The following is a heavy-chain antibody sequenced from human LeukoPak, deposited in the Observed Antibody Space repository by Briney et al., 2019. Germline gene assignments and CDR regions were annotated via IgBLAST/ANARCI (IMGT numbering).Heavy chain of an antibody. CDR2: VSGSGGST. Sequence: GGSLRLSCAASGFTFSSYAMSWVRQAPGKGLEWVSAVSGSGGSTYYADSVKGRFTISRDNSKNTLYLQMNSLRAEDTAVYYCAKHPYGSGSPGPNYYFDYWGKGTLVTVSS. CDR3: AKHPYGSGSPGPNYYFDY. D-gene: IGHD3-10*01. V-gene: IGHV3-23*01. CDR1: GFTFSSYA. J-gene: IGHJ4*02.